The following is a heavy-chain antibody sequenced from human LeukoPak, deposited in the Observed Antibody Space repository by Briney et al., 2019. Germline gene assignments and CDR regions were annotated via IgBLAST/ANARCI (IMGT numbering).Heavy chain of an antibody. V-gene: IGHV3-11*04. Sequence: GGSLRLSGAASGFTFSDYYMNWVRQAPGKGLEWISYISISGFTVYYADSVKGRFTISRDNNDNLLYLEMTSLRPEDTATYYCAGNFYDGSGYPTFDYWGQGALVAVSS. CDR3: AGNFYDGSGYPTFDY. D-gene: IGHD3-22*01. CDR2: ISISGFTV. CDR1: GFTFSDYY. J-gene: IGHJ4*02.